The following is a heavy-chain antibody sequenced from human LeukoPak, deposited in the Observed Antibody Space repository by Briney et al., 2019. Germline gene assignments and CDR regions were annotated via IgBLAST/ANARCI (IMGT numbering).Heavy chain of an antibody. CDR3: ARDRGHCSGSTSCYNWFDP. V-gene: IGHV1-18*01. CDR1: GYTFTSYG. J-gene: IGHJ5*02. D-gene: IGHD2-2*01. Sequence: GASVKVSCKASGYTFTSYGISWVRQAPGQGLEWMGWISAYNGNTNYAQKLQGRVTMTTDTSTSTAYMELRSLRSDDTAVYYCARDRGHCSGSTSCYNWFDPWGQGTLVTVSS. CDR2: ISAYNGNT.